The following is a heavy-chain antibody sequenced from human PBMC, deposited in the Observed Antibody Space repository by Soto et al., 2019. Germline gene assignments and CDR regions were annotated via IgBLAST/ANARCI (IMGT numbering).Heavy chain of an antibody. D-gene: IGHD5-12*01. Sequence: ASVKVSCKASGYTFTSYYMHWVRQAPGQGLEWMGIINPSGGSTSYAQKFQGRVTMTRDTSTSTVYMELSSLRSEDTAVYYCARAPLQDIVATILDYWGQGTLVTVS. J-gene: IGHJ4*02. CDR1: GYTFTSYY. CDR3: ARAPLQDIVATILDY. CDR2: INPSGGST. V-gene: IGHV1-46*01.